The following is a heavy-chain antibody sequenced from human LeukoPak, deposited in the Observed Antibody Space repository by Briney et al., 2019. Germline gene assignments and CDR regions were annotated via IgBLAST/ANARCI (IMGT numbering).Heavy chain of an antibody. V-gene: IGHV6-1*01. CDR2: TYYRSKWYS. Sequence: SQTLSLTCAISGGSVSRNSAAWNWVRQSPSRGLEWLGRTYYRSKWYSDYADSVKSRITITPDTSKNQFSLHLNSVTPEDTAVYFCARDYAFEIWGQGTMVTVSS. CDR1: GGSVSRNSAA. CDR3: ARDYAFEI. J-gene: IGHJ3*02.